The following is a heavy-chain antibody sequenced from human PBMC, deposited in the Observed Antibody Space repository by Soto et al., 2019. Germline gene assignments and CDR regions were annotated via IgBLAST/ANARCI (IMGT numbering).Heavy chain of an antibody. CDR2: IYSGGST. CDR3: ARDTYYYDSSGQPY. CDR1: GFTVSRSY. Sequence: EVQLVESGGGLIQPGGSLRVSCAASGFTVSRSYMSWVRQAPGKGLEWVSVIYSGGSTNYADSVKGRFTISRDNSKNTLYLQMNSLRVEDTAVYCCARDTYYYDSSGQPYWGQGTLVTVSS. V-gene: IGHV3-53*01. J-gene: IGHJ4*02. D-gene: IGHD3-22*01.